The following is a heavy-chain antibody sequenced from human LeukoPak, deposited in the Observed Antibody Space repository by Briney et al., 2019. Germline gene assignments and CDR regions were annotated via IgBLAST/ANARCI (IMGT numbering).Heavy chain of an antibody. J-gene: IGHJ4*02. V-gene: IGHV1-2*02. CDR3: ARVSRWWFAY. Sequence: ASVKVSCKASGYTFTGYYMHWVRQAPGQGLEWTGWINPNSGGTNYAQKFQGRVTMTRDTSMSTAYMEMSRLRTDETDVYYCARVSRWWFAYWGQGTLVTVSS. CDR1: GYTFTGYY. CDR2: INPNSGGT. D-gene: IGHD2-15*01.